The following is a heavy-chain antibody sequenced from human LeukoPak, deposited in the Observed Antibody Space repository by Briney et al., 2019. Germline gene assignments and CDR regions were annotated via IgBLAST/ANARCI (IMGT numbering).Heavy chain of an antibody. V-gene: IGHV3-21*01. CDR3: AGEFMGVYFDY. CDR2: ISSSSSFI. CDR1: GFTFSSYS. J-gene: IGHJ4*02. D-gene: IGHD3-16*01. Sequence: GGSLRLSCAASGFTFSSYSMKWVRQAPGKGLEWVSSISSSSSFIYYADSMKGRFTISRDNAKNSLYLQMNSLRAEDTAVYYCAGEFMGVYFDYWGQGTLVTVSS.